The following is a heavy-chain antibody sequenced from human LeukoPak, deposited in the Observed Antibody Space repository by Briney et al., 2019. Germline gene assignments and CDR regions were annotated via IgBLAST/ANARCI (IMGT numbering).Heavy chain of an antibody. CDR1: GFTFSSYG. J-gene: IGHJ2*01. Sequence: PGGSLRLSCAASGFTFSSYGMSWVRQAPGKGLEWVSSISGSGGNVYYAGSVEGRFTISRDNSKNTLYLQMNSLRAEDTAIYYCAKTYSSSSARYFDLWGRGTLVTVSS. D-gene: IGHD6-6*01. CDR2: ISGSGGNV. CDR3: AKTYSSSSARYFDL. V-gene: IGHV3-23*01.